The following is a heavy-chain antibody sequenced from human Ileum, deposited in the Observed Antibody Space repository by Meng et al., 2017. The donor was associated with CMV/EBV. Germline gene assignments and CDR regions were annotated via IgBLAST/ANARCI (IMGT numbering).Heavy chain of an antibody. Sequence: GAEGAGDGNAVEASGNASGVTFLYYGTRWIQQSLGQGLGRRRGIMPMVCTHNYEQKSQGRLTITANDTTHTVSITLRSLTADNTATYFCAGLGHQLAARPAYFDSWGQGTLVTVSS. CDR2: IMPMVCTH. CDR1: GVTFLYYG. V-gene: IGHV1-69*01. J-gene: IGHJ4*02. D-gene: IGHD1-1*01. CDR3: AGLGHQLAARPAYFDS.